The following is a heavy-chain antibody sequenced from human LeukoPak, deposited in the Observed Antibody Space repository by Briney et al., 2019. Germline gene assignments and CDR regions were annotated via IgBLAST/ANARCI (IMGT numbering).Heavy chain of an antibody. CDR3: ARIQTYHDFWSGYYTDYYFDY. Sequence: PSETLSLTCTVSGGSISSYYWSWIRQPPGKGLEWIGYIYYSGSTNYNPSLKSRVTISVDTSKNQFSLKLSSVTAADTAVYYCARIQTYHDFWSGYYTDYYFDYWGQGTLVTVSS. CDR2: IYYSGST. J-gene: IGHJ4*02. V-gene: IGHV4-59*01. CDR1: GGSISSYY. D-gene: IGHD3-3*01.